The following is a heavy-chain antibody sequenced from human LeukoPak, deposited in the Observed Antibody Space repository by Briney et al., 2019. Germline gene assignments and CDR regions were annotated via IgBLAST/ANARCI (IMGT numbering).Heavy chain of an antibody. CDR2: INPNSGGT. CDR3: AREERITMVRGAKGDLDY. V-gene: IGHV1-2*02. D-gene: IGHD3-10*01. CDR1: GYTFTSYD. J-gene: IGHJ4*02. Sequence: ASVKVSCKASGYTFTSYDISWVRQAPGQGLEWMGWINPNSGGTNYAQKFQGRVTMTRDTSISTAYMELSRLRSDDTAVYYCAREERITMVRGAKGDLDYWGQGTLVTVSS.